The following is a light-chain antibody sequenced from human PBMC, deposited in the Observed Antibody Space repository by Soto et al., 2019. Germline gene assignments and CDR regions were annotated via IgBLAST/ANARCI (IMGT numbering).Light chain of an antibody. Sequence: DIQMTQSPSTLSASLGDRVTITCRASPSISSWLAWYQQKPGKAPKLLIYDASCLESGVPSRFSGSGSGTEFTLTISSLQPDDFATYYCQQYTSYPWTFGQGTRVEIK. J-gene: IGKJ1*01. CDR3: QQYTSYPWT. CDR1: PSISSW. CDR2: DAS. V-gene: IGKV1-5*01.